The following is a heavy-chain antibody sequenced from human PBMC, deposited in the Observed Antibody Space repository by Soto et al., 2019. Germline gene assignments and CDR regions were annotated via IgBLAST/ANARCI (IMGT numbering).Heavy chain of an antibody. J-gene: IGHJ5*02. V-gene: IGHV3-48*03. CDR2: INSDGSTI. D-gene: IGHD5-12*01. CDR3: TRDLFSYDYSGILWFDP. Sequence: SLRLSCAASGFSFSNYEMNWVRQAPGEGLEWVSYINSDGSTIYYADSVKGRFTVSRDNAKNSLYLQMNSLRGEDTAVYYCTRDLFSYDYSGILWFDPWVQGTLVSVSS. CDR1: GFSFSNYE.